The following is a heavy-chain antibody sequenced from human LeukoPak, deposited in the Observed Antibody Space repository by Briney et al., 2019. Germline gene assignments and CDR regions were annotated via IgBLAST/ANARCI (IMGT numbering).Heavy chain of an antibody. Sequence: ASVKVSCTASGYTFTGYYMHWVRQAPGQGLEWMGWINPNSGGTNYAQKFQGRVTMTRDTSISTAYMELSRLTSDDTAVYYCARELSMYYDYVWGSYRSHGYWGQGTLVTVSS. J-gene: IGHJ4*02. CDR1: GYTFTGYY. D-gene: IGHD3-16*02. V-gene: IGHV1-2*02. CDR3: ARELSMYYDYVWGSYRSHGY. CDR2: INPNSGGT.